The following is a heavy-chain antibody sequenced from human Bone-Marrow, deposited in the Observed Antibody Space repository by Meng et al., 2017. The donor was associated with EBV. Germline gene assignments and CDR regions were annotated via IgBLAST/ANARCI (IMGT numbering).Heavy chain of an antibody. V-gene: IGHV1-69*01. CDR3: ASESGRGFTSDY. CDR2: LIPLSDAP. Sequence: QVQVVQSGAEVKKPGSSVKVSCKTSGGTFRSDAISWGRQAPGQGLEWMGGLIPLSDAPHYAQKFQGRVTITADESTSTHYLDLSGLRAEDTAVYYCASESGRGFTSDYWGQGTLVTVSS. CDR1: GGTFRSDA. J-gene: IGHJ4*02. D-gene: IGHD3-10*01.